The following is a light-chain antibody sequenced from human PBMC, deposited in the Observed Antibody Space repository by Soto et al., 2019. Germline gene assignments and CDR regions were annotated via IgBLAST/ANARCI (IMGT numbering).Light chain of an antibody. J-gene: IGKJ1*01. V-gene: IGKV1D-12*01. CDR2: AAT. CDR3: QEADTFPLWT. Sequence: DIQVTQSPSSVSASVGDSVTITCRASQSISNWLAWYQQKPGKGPKLLMYAATSLQGGVPSRFSGSVSGTDFTLTINSLQPEDFATYFCQEADTFPLWTFGQGTKVDIK. CDR1: QSISNW.